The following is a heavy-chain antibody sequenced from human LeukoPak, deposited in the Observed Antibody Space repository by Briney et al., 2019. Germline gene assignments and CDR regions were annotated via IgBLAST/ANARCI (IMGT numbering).Heavy chain of an antibody. J-gene: IGHJ5*02. Sequence: SETLSLTCTVSGGSISGFYWSWIRQSPGKGLEWIGYIYYSGSTDYNPSLKSRVTMSVDTSKNHLSLKLSSVTAADTAVYYCARAHSSGWPHMFDPWGQGTLVTVPS. CDR3: ARAHSSGWPHMFDP. CDR2: IYYSGST. V-gene: IGHV4-59*08. CDR1: GGSISGFY. D-gene: IGHD6-19*01.